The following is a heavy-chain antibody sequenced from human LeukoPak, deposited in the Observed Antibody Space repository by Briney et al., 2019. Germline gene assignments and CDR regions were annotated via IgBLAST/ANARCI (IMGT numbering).Heavy chain of an antibody. CDR3: AREEGDFWRGPLFDY. V-gene: IGHV3-20*04. CDR1: GFTFDDYG. Sequence: GGSLRLSCAASGFTFDDYGMSWVRQAPGKGLEWVSGINWNGGSTGYADSVKGRFTISRDNAKNSLYLQMNSLRAEDTALYYCAREEGDFWRGPLFDYWGQGTLVTVSS. D-gene: IGHD3-3*01. J-gene: IGHJ4*02. CDR2: INWNGGST.